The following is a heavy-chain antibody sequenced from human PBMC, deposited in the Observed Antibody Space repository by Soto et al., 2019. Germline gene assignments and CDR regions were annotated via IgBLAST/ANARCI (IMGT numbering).Heavy chain of an antibody. CDR2: ISAYNGNT. CDR3: ARIAAAEDYYYGMDV. CDR1: GYTFTSYG. D-gene: IGHD6-13*01. Sequence: AASVKVSCKASGYTFTSYGISWVRQAPGQGLEWMGWISAYNGNTNYAQKLQGRVTMTTDTSTSTAYMELRSLRSDDTAVYYCARIAAAEDYYYGMDVWGQGTTVTVSS. J-gene: IGHJ6*02. V-gene: IGHV1-18*01.